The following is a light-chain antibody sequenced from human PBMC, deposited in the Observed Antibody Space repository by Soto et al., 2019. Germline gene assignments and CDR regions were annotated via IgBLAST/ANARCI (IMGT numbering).Light chain of an antibody. Sequence: QSVLTQPPSVSAAPGQRVTISCSGSSSNIGNNYVSWYQQLPGTTPKLLIYENNKRPSGIPDRFSGAKSATSATLGITGLQTGDEADYYCGTWDSSLSAYVFGAGTKLTVL. CDR3: GTWDSSLSAYV. CDR2: ENN. CDR1: SSNIGNNY. J-gene: IGLJ1*01. V-gene: IGLV1-51*02.